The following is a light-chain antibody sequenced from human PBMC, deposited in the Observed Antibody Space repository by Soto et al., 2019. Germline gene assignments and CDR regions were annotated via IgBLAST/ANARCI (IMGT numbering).Light chain of an antibody. CDR2: GNS. Sequence: QSVLTQPPSVSGAPGQRVTICCTGSSSNIGAGYDVHWYQQLPGTAPKLLIYGNSNRPSGVPDRFSGSKSGTSASLAITGLQAEDEADDYCQSYDSSLSGWVFGGGTKLTVL. J-gene: IGLJ3*02. V-gene: IGLV1-40*01. CDR3: QSYDSSLSGWV. CDR1: SSNIGAGYD.